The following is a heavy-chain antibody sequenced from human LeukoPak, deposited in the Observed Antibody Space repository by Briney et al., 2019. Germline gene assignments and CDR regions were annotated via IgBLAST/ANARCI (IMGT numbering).Heavy chain of an antibody. D-gene: IGHD1-26*01. CDR3: ARDGALFYSGSFDY. CDR1: GYTFTGYY. CDR2: INPNSGGT. J-gene: IGHJ4*02. V-gene: IGHV1-2*02. Sequence: GPSVKVSCKASGYTFTGYYMHWVRQAPGQGLEWMGWINPNSGGTNYAQKFQGRVTMTRDTSISTAYMELSRLRSDDTAVYYCARDGALFYSGSFDYWGQGTLVTVSS.